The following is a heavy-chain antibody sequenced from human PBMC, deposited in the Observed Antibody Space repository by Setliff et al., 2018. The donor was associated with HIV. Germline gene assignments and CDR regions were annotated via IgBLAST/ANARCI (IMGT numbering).Heavy chain of an antibody. V-gene: IGHV4-34*01. Sequence: SETLSPTCAVYGGSFSGYYWSWIRQPPGKGLEWIGEINHSGSTNYNPSLRSRVTISVDTSKNQFSLKLSSVTAADTAVYYCARLGYRWGGNDYWGQGTLVTVSS. J-gene: IGHJ4*02. D-gene: IGHD7-27*01. CDR1: GGSFSGYY. CDR2: INHSGST. CDR3: ARLGYRWGGNDY.